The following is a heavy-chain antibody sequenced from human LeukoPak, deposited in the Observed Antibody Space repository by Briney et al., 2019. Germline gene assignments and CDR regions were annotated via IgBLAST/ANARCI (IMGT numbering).Heavy chain of an antibody. D-gene: IGHD3-10*01. J-gene: IGHJ3*02. V-gene: IGHV4-4*02. CDR3: TKSDGYGLIRI. Sequence: SGTLSLTCAVSGGSISSSNWWSWVRQPPGKGLEWIGEIYHSGSTNYNPSLKSRVTISLDTSKNQFSLKVISMTAADTAAYYCTKSDGYGLIRICGRGTMVTVPS. CDR2: IYHSGST. CDR1: GGSISSSNW.